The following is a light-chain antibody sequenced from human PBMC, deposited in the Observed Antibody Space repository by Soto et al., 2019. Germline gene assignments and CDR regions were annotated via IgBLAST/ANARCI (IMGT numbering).Light chain of an antibody. J-gene: IGKJ4*01. Sequence: EIVLTQSPTTLSLSPGERATLSCRASQNVNNWLAWYQQKAGQAPRLLIYNAFSRATGIPARFSGNGSGTDFALTISSLEPEDSAVYYCQHRNDWPLTFGGGTKGDI. V-gene: IGKV3-11*01. CDR3: QHRNDWPLT. CDR2: NAF. CDR1: QNVNNW.